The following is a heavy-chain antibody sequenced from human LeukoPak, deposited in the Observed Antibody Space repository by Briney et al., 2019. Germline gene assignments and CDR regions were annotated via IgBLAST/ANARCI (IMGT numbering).Heavy chain of an antibody. CDR3: ARGRPHGNDY. CDR1: GFFFDDYG. D-gene: IGHD4-23*01. Sequence: PGGSLRLSCAASGFFFDDYGMHWVRHAPGKGLEWVSGISWNSGTKAYADSVKGRFTISRDNAKNTLYLQMNSLRVEDTAVYYCARGRPHGNDYWGQGTLVTVSS. J-gene: IGHJ4*02. CDR2: ISWNSGTK. V-gene: IGHV3-9*01.